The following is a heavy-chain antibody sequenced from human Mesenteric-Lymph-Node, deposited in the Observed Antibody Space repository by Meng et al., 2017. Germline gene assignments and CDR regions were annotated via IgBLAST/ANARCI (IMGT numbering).Heavy chain of an antibody. CDR2: ISSSSSYI. D-gene: IGHD6-13*01. CDR3: ARSNIAAAGFFDY. CDR1: GFTFADFG. Sequence: GESLKISCAASGFTFADFGMSWVRQAPGKGLEWVSSISSSSSYIYYADSVKGRFTISRDNAKNSLYLQMNSLRAEDTAVYYCARSNIAAAGFFDYWGQGTLVTVSS. J-gene: IGHJ4*02. V-gene: IGHV3-21*01.